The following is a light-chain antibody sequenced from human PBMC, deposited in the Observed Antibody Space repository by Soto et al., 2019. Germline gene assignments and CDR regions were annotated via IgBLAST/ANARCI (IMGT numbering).Light chain of an antibody. CDR3: QSYDSGLSGSV. Sequence: QSVLTQPPSVSGAPGQRVTISCTGSSYDVHWYQQLPGTAPKLLIYTNNNRPSGVPDRFSGSRSGTSASLAITGLQAEDEGDYYCQSYDSGLSGSVFGGGTRLTVL. J-gene: IGLJ3*02. CDR2: TNN. V-gene: IGLV1-40*01. CDR1: SYD.